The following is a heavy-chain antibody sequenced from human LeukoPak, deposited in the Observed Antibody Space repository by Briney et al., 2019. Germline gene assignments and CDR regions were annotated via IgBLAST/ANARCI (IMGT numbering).Heavy chain of an antibody. CDR3: ARARGDSTFRTFDI. CDR2: ISYDGSNQ. J-gene: IGHJ3*02. CDR1: GFTFSSYA. Sequence: GGSLRLSCAASGFTFSSYAMHWVRQAPGKGLEWVAVISYDGSNQYYADSVKGRFTISRDNSKNTLYLQMISPRAEDTAVYYCARARGDSTFRTFDIWGQGTMVTVSS. D-gene: IGHD2-21*02. V-gene: IGHV3-30*04.